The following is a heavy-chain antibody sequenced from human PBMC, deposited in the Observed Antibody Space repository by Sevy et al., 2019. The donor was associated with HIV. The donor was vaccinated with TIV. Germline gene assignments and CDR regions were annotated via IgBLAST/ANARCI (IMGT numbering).Heavy chain of an antibody. CDR3: VRDDRDGYFDY. CDR1: GYTFTGYY. V-gene: IGHV1-2*02. CDR2: INPDSGGP. J-gene: IGHJ4*02. Sequence: ASVKVSCKASGYTFTGYYMHWVRQAPGQGLEWMGWINPDSGGPNYAPKFQGRVTLTRDTSFRKAYMELSRLKSDDTAGYYCVRDDRDGYFDYWGQGTLVTVSS.